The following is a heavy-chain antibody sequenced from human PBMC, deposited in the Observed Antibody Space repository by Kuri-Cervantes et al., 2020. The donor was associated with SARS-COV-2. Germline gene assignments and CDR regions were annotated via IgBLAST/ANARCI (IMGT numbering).Heavy chain of an antibody. CDR2: ISGSGGST. CDR3: VRGGAIYYAADY. Sequence: GESLKISCAASGFTFSSYAMSWVRQAPGKGLEWVSAISGSGGSTYYADSVKGRFTISRDNSKNTLYLQMNSLRAEDTAVYYCVRGGAIYYAADYWGQGTLVTVSS. V-gene: IGHV3-23*01. J-gene: IGHJ4*02. D-gene: IGHD3-22*01. CDR1: GFTFSSYA.